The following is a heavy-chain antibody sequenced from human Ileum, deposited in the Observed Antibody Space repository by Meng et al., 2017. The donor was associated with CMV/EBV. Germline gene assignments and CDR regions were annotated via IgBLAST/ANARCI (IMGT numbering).Heavy chain of an antibody. V-gene: IGHV1-2*02. D-gene: IGHD3-22*01. CDR3: AFTYYYDNGYFQY. Sequence: AKGEMPWTLWKVSCKVSEHLSSDSYIHCVRQAHGQGVEWMGWIKPKRGGTNYAQKFEDRVTGTTDTSTSTTYMDLRSLRSDDTAVYYCAFTYYYDNGYFQYWGQGTLVTVSS. CDR2: IKPKRGGT. J-gene: IGHJ1*01. CDR1: EHLSSDSY.